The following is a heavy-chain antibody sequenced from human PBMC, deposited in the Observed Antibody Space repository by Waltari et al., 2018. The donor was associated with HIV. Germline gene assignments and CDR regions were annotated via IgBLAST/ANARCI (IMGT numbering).Heavy chain of an antibody. V-gene: IGHV3-23*01. CDR2: SSGSGGST. CDR1: GFTLSSYV. Sequence: EVQLLESGGGLVQPGGSLRLSCAASGFTLSSYVMSWVRQAPGTGLEWVSASSGSGGSTYYADSVKGRFTISRDNSKNMLYLQMNSLRAEDTAVYYCAKDFPGPMVRYFIYFDYWGQGTLVTVSS. CDR3: AKDFPGPMVRYFIYFDY. J-gene: IGHJ4*02. D-gene: IGHD3-10*01.